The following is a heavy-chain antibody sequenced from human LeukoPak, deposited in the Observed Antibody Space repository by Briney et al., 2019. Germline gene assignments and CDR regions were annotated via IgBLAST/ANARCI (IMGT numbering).Heavy chain of an antibody. CDR1: GFTFSSYS. V-gene: IGHV3-21*01. D-gene: IGHD6-19*01. CDR3: ASRLPGYSSGWYYFDY. J-gene: IGHJ4*02. Sequence: PGGPLRLSCAASGFTFSSYSMNWVRQAPGKGLEWVSSISSSSSYIYYADSVKGRFTISRDNAKNSLYLQMNSLRAEDTAVYYCASRLPGYSSGWYYFDYWGQGTLVTVSS. CDR2: ISSSSSYI.